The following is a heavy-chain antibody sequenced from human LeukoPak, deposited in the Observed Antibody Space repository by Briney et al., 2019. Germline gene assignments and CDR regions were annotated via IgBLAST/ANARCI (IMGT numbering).Heavy chain of an antibody. J-gene: IGHJ5*02. Sequence: SGGSLRLSCAASGFTFSSYWMSWVRQAPGKGLEWVANIKQDGSEKYYVDSVKGRFTISRDNAKNSLYLQMNSLRAEDTAVYYCARDCDYGNYDGIGSNWFDPWGQGTLATVSS. D-gene: IGHD4-11*01. CDR3: ARDCDYGNYDGIGSNWFDP. CDR2: IKQDGSEK. V-gene: IGHV3-7*01. CDR1: GFTFSSYW.